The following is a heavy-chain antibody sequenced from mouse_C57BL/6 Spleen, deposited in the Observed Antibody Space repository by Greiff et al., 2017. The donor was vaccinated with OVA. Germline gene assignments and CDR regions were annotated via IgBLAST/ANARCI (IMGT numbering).Heavy chain of an antibody. CDR2: ISYSGST. J-gene: IGHJ1*03. CDR1: GYSITSGYD. CDR3: ARDSNYWYFDV. Sequence: EVQLVESGPGMVKPSQSLSLTCTVTGYSITSGYDWHWIRHFPGNKLEWMGYISYSGSTNYNPSLKSRISITHDTSKNHFFLKLNSVTTEDTATYYCARDSNYWYFDVWGTGTTVTVAS. V-gene: IGHV3-1*01. D-gene: IGHD2-5*01.